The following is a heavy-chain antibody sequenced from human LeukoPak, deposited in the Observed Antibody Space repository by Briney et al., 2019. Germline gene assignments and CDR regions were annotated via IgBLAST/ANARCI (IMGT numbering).Heavy chain of an antibody. CDR2: INHSGST. Sequence: SETLSLTCAVYGGSFSGYYWSWIRQPPGKGLEWIGEINHSGSTNYNPSLKSRVTISVDTSKNQFSLKLSSVTAADTAVYYCARSYSSSFFYWGQGNLVTVSS. CDR1: GGSFSGYY. D-gene: IGHD6-6*01. CDR3: ARSYSSSFFY. J-gene: IGHJ4*02. V-gene: IGHV4-34*01.